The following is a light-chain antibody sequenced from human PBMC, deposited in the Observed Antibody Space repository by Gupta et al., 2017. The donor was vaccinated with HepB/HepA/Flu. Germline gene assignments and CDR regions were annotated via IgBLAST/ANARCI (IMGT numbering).Light chain of an antibody. J-gene: IGLJ3*02. CDR2: EVR. Sequence: SALTQPASVSGSPGQSITISCTGTSSDIGIYNLVSWYQQHPGKAPKLMIYEVRKRPARVANRFSGSKSGNTASLTISGRQDEDEADYYCCSYAGSSTWVFGGGTKVTVL. V-gene: IGLV2-23*02. CDR1: SSDIGIYNL. CDR3: CSYAGSSTWV.